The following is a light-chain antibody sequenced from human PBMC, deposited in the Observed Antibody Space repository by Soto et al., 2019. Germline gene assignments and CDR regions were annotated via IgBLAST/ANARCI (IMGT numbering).Light chain of an antibody. CDR1: QGISNY. J-gene: IGKJ1*01. CDR3: QKYNSAPRT. Sequence: DIQMTQSPSSLSASVGDRVTITCRASQGISNYLAWYQQKPGKVPKLLIYAASTLQSEVPSRFSGSGSGTDFTLTISNLQPEDDATYYCQKYNSAPRTFGQGTNLEIK. CDR2: AAS. V-gene: IGKV1-27*01.